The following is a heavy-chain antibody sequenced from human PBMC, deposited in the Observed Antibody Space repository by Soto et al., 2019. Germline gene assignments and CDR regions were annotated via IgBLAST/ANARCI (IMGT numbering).Heavy chain of an antibody. CDR1: GYNFASYW. Sequence: PGESLKISCKGSGYNFASYWIGWVRQMPGKGLEWMGIIYPGDSDTRYSPSFQGQVTISADKSINTAYLQWSSLKASDTAMYYRARRFATTEWFDPWGQRTLVPVSS. V-gene: IGHV5-51*01. J-gene: IGHJ5*02. CDR2: IYPGDSDT. CDR3: ARRFATTEWFDP. D-gene: IGHD1-1*01.